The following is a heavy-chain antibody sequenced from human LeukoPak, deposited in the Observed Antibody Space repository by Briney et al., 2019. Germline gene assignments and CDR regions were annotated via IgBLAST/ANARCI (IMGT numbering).Heavy chain of an antibody. J-gene: IGHJ4*02. V-gene: IGHV3-48*03. CDR2: ISSSGSTI. CDR3: ASVTSSWFYFDY. D-gene: IGHD6-13*01. Sequence: GGSLRLSCAAFGFTFSSYEMNWVRQAPGKGLEWVSYISSSGSTIYYADSVKGRFTISRDNAKNSLYLQMNSLRADDTAVYYCASVTSSWFYFDYWGQGTLVTVSS. CDR1: GFTFSSYE.